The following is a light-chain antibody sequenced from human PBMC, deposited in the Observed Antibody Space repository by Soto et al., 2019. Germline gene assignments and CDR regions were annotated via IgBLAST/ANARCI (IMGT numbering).Light chain of an antibody. J-gene: IGKJ5*01. CDR1: QSVSSH. Sequence: EIVLTQSPATLSLSPGERATVSCRASQSVSSHLAWYQQKRGQAPRLLIYDASSRASGIPARFSGSGSGTDFNPPNRSLEPEDFAVYYRQPGGNWPLPLGQGTRLEIK. V-gene: IGKV3-11*01. CDR2: DAS. CDR3: QPGGNWPLP.